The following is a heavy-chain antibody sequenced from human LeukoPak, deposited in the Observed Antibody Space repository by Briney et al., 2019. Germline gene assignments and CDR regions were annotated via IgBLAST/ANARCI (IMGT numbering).Heavy chain of an antibody. CDR2: ISYTGST. J-gene: IGHJ4*02. D-gene: IGHD3-10*01. V-gene: IGHV4-59*01. CDR3: ARDNPYGSGTDY. Sequence: PSETLSLTCSVSDVSISSSYWSWIRQPPGKGLEWIGYISYTGSTHYNPSLKSRLTISVDKAKNQFSLKVSSVTAADTAVYYCARDNPYGSGTDYWGQGTLVTVSS. CDR1: DVSISSSY.